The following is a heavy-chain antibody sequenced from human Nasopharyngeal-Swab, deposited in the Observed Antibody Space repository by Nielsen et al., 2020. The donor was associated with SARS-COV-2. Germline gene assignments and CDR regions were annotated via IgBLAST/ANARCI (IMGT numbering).Heavy chain of an antibody. Sequence: GESLKISCEASGFTVSNNYMNWVRQAPGKGLEWVSVIYSGGSTYYADSVKGRFTISRDNSKNTLYLQMNSLRAEDTAVYYCASSIDYWGQGTLVTVSS. V-gene: IGHV3-66*01. CDR2: IYSGGST. J-gene: IGHJ4*02. CDR1: GFTVSNNY. CDR3: ASSIDY.